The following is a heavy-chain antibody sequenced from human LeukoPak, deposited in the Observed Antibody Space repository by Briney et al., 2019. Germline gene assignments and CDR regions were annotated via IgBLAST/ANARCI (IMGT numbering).Heavy chain of an antibody. Sequence: GASVKVSCKASGYTFTSYDINWVRQDTGQGLEWMGWMNPNSGNTGYAQKFQGRVTMTRNTSISTAYMELSSLRSEDTAVYYCARARSGWYPSHDYWGQGTLVTVSS. V-gene: IGHV1-8*01. J-gene: IGHJ4*02. D-gene: IGHD6-19*01. CDR1: GYTFTSYD. CDR3: ARARSGWYPSHDY. CDR2: MNPNSGNT.